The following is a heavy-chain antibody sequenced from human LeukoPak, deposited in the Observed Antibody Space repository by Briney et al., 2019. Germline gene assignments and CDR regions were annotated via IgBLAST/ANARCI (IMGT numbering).Heavy chain of an antibody. D-gene: IGHD6-13*01. V-gene: IGHV1-18*01. CDR1: GYTFTTFG. CDR2: ISAYNGNT. CDR3: ARGGYSSSWSLGYYGMDV. J-gene: IGHJ6*02. Sequence: ASVKVSCKASGYTFTTFGISWVRQAPGQGLEWMGWISAYNGNTNYAQKLQGRVTMTTDTSTSTAYMELRSLRSDDTAVYYCARGGYSSSWSLGYYGMDVWGQGTTVTVSS.